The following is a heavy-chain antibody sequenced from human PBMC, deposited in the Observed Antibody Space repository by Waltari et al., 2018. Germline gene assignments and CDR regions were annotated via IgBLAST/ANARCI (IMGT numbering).Heavy chain of an antibody. D-gene: IGHD2-21*02. CDR1: GYTFSERY. CDR3: ARVSDSFHFFHH. CDR2: INPNNGAK. J-gene: IGHJ4*02. Sequence: QVQLVQSGAEVKEPGASVKVSCRTSGYTFSERYLNGVRQAPGQGLEWIGWINPNNGAKHLARKVQGRGTMTRETSISTAYMELSRLTSDDTAIYYCARVSDSFHFFHHWGQGTLVTVSS. V-gene: IGHV1-2*02.